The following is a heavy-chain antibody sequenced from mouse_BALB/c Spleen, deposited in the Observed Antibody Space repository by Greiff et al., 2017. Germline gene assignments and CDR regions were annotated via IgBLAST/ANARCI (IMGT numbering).Heavy chain of an antibody. CDR2: IDPENGDT. V-gene: IGHV14-4*02. CDR3: NGEVYAMDY. J-gene: IGHJ4*01. CDR1: GFNIKDYY. Sequence: EVQLQESGAELVRSGASVKLSCTASGFNIKDYYMHWVKQRPEQGLEWIGWIDPENGDTEYAPKFQGKATMTADTSSNTAYLQLSSLTSEDTAVYYCNGEVYAMDYWGQGTSVTVSS.